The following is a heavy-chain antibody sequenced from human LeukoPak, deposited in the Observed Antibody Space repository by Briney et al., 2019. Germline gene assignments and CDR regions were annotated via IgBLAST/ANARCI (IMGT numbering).Heavy chain of an antibody. D-gene: IGHD3-22*01. Sequence: ATVKVSCKASGYTFTSDGISWVRQAPGQGLEWMGWISAYNGNTNYAQKLQGRVKITTDKSTSTAYIELRRLRSDDQTVHYFDRGNRWLPDNWGQGTLVTVSS. CDR2: ISAYNGNT. CDR3: DRGNRWLPDN. J-gene: IGHJ4*02. CDR1: GYTFTSDG. V-gene: IGHV1-18*01.